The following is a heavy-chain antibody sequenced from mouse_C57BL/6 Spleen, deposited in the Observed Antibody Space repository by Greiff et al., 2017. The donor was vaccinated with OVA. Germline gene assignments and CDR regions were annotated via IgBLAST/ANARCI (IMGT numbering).Heavy chain of an antibody. D-gene: IGHD2-5*01. V-gene: IGHV1-26*01. CDR1: GYTFTDYY. CDR3: ARGSNDRDPYFDV. Sequence: EVQLQQSGPELVKPGASVKISCKASGYTFTDYYMNWVKQSPGKSLEWIGDINPDNGGTSYNEKFKGKATLTVDKSSSTAYMQLRSLTSEDSAVYYSARGSNDRDPYFDVWGTGTTVTVSS. CDR2: INPDNGGT. J-gene: IGHJ1*03.